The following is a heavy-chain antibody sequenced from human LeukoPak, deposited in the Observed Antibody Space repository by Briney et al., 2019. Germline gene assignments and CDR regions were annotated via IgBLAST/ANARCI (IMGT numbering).Heavy chain of an antibody. CDR1: GFTFSSYA. CDR3: AKVGIRSGWERRGFDY. V-gene: IGHV3-30*04. CDR2: ISYDGSNK. J-gene: IGHJ4*02. Sequence: GGSLRLSCAASGFTFSSYAMHWVRQAPGKGLEWVAVISYDGSNKYYADSVKGRFTISRDNSKNTLYLQMNSLRAEDTAVYYCAKVGIRSGWERRGFDYWGQGTLVTVSS. D-gene: IGHD6-19*01.